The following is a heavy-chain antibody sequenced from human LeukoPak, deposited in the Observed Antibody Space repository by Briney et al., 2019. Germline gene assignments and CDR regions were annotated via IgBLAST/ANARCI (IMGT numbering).Heavy chain of an antibody. Sequence: SETLSLTCTVSGGSVSSYYWSWIRQPPGKGLEWIGYIYYSGSTNYNPSLKSRVTISVDTSKNQFSLKLSSVTAADTAVYYCARGGWFGELLCYFDYWGQGTLVTVSS. D-gene: IGHD3-10*01. V-gene: IGHV4-59*02. J-gene: IGHJ4*02. CDR1: GGSVSSYY. CDR3: ARGGWFGELLCYFDY. CDR2: IYYSGST.